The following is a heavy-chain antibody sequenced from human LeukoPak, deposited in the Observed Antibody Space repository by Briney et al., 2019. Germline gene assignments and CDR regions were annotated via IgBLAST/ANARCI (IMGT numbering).Heavy chain of an antibody. J-gene: IGHJ3*02. CDR3: ARDYSMTHAFDI. D-gene: IGHD1-26*01. CDR1: GGSMSDYY. CDR2: IYSTGST. V-gene: IGHV4-59*01. Sequence: SETLSLTCTVSGGSMSDYYWSWIRQPPGKGLEWIGYIYSTGSTNYNPSLKSRVTISVDTSKNQFSLKLSSVTAADTALYYCARDYSMTHAFDIWGQGTLVTVSS.